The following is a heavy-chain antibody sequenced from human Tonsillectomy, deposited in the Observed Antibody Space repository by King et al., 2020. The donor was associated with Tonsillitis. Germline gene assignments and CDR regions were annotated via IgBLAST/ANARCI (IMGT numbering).Heavy chain of an antibody. V-gene: IGHV1-2*02. J-gene: IGHJ4*02. CDR1: KYTFTDYY. CDR2: VNPNSGGT. CDR3: SSEARAFDF. Sequence: QLVQSGAEVKKPGASLKVSCKTSKYTFTDYYIHWVRQAPGQGLEWMGWVNPNSGGTNCAQKFQGRVTMTIDTSITTAYMELSSLRSDDMAVYYCSSEARAFDFWGQGTLVTVSS.